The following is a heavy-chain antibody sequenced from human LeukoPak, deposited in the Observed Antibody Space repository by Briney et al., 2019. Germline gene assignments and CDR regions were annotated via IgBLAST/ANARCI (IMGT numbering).Heavy chain of an antibody. CDR1: GFTFDDYA. Sequence: GRSLRLSCAASGFTFDDYAMHWVRQAPGKGLEWVSGISWNSGSIGYADSVKGRFTISRDNAKNSLYLQMNSLRAEDTAVYYCARSGTTYYYDSGTRIWGQGTMVTVSS. J-gene: IGHJ3*02. CDR3: ARSGTTYYYDSGTRI. CDR2: ISWNSGSI. D-gene: IGHD3-22*01. V-gene: IGHV3-9*01.